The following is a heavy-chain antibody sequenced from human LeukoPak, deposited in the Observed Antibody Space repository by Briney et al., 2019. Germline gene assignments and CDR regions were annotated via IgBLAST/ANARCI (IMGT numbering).Heavy chain of an antibody. CDR3: ARRSTIFGCFDP. Sequence: SETLSLTCAVYGGSFSGYYWSWIRQPPGKGLEWIGEINHSGSTNYNPSLKSRVTISVDTSKNQFSLKLSSVTAADTAVYYCARRSTIFGCFDPWGQGTLVTVSS. V-gene: IGHV4-34*01. D-gene: IGHD3-3*01. CDR2: INHSGST. CDR1: GGSFSGYY. J-gene: IGHJ5*02.